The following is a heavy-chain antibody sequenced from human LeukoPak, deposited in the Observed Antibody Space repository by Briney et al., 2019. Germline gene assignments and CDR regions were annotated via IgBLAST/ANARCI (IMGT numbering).Heavy chain of an antibody. CDR2: ISSSGSTI. V-gene: IGHV3-48*03. D-gene: IGHD3-9*01. Sequence: PGGSLRLSCAASGFTFNSYGMNWVRQAPGKGLEWVSYISSSGSTIYYADSVKGRFTISRDNAKNSLYLQMNSLRAEDTAVYYCASHRYYDILTGYYKGPNQFDYWGQGTLVTVSS. CDR3: ASHRYYDILTGYYKGPNQFDY. CDR1: GFTFNSYG. J-gene: IGHJ4*02.